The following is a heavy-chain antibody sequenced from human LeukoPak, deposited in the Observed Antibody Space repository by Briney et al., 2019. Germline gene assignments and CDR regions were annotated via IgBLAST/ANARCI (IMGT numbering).Heavy chain of an antibody. CDR2: IIPIFGTA. CDR3: ARSTYYYDSSGYPSPGWFDP. V-gene: IGHV1-69*13. Sequence: ASVKVSCKASGYTFTGYYIHWVRQAPGQGLEWMGGIIPIFGTANYAQKFQGRVTITADESTSTAYMELSSLRSEDTAVYYCARSTYYYDSSGYPSPGWFDPWGQGTLVTVSS. D-gene: IGHD3-22*01. CDR1: GYTFTGYY. J-gene: IGHJ5*02.